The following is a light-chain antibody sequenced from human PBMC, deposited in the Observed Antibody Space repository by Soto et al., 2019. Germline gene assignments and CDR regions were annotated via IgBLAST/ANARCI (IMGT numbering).Light chain of an antibody. J-gene: IGLJ7*01. CDR2: EVT. Sequence: QSALTQPASVSASPGQSITISCTGTSSDVGTYDDVSWYRQHPGKCPKLLIYEVTNRPSGVSNRFSGSKSGNTASLTISGLQAEDEADYYCSSYTISSTYVFGSGTQLTVL. CDR1: SSDVGTYDD. CDR3: SSYTISSTYV. V-gene: IGLV2-14*01.